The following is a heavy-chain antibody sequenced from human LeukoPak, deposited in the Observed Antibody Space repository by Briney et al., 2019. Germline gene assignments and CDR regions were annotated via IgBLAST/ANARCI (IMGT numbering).Heavy chain of an antibody. Sequence: PGGSLTLSCAAPGLTFSSYWLHWVRQAPGKGLAWVSRINIDGRRTSYADSVKGRFTISRDNAKNTLYLQMNSLRADDTAVYYCARHRAAAGPGFDYWVQGTRITVS. D-gene: IGHD6-13*01. V-gene: IGHV3-74*01. CDR2: INIDGRRT. CDR3: ARHRAAAGPGFDY. J-gene: IGHJ4*02. CDR1: GLTFSSYW.